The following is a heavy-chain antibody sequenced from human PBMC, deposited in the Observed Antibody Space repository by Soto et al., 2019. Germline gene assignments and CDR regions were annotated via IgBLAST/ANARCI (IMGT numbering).Heavy chain of an antibody. J-gene: IGHJ4*02. CDR3: ARGRDGGAAI. D-gene: IGHD4-17*01. Sequence: QVQLQKWGAGLLKPSETLSLTCAVYGGSFSVYSWSWIRQPPGKGLEWIGEINPTGSTSYTPSLKSRLTISVDTSKNYLSLKVTSATAADSAMYYCARGRDGGAAIWGQGTLVTVSS. V-gene: IGHV4-34*01. CDR2: INPTGST. CDR1: GGSFSVYS.